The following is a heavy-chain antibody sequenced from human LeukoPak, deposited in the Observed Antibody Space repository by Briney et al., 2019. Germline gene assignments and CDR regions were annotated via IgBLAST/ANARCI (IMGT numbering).Heavy chain of an antibody. Sequence: PSETLSLTCTVSGGSISGYYWSWIRQPPGKGLEWIGYIYNTGITNYNPSLESRVTISVDTSKNQFSLKLSSVTAADTAVYYCASIAVAGSPDPWGQGTLVTVSS. J-gene: IGHJ5*02. CDR2: IYNTGIT. CDR3: ASIAVAGSPDP. D-gene: IGHD6-19*01. V-gene: IGHV4-59*08. CDR1: GGSISGYY.